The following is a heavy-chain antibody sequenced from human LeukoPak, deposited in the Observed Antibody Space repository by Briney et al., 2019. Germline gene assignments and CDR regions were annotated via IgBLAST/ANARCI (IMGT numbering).Heavy chain of an antibody. CDR3: AKDLGLYYYDSSGYLDY. J-gene: IGHJ4*02. D-gene: IGHD3-22*01. V-gene: IGHV3-30*18. CDR1: GFTFSSYG. Sequence: GRSLRLSCAASGFTFSSYGMHWVRRAPGKGLEWVAVISYDGSNKYYADSVKGRFTISRDNSKNTLYLQMNSLRAEDTAVYYCAKDLGLYYYDSSGYLDYWGQGTLVTVSS. CDR2: ISYDGSNK.